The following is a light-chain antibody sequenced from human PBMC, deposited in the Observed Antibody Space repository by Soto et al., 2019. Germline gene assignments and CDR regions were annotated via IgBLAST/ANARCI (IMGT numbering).Light chain of an antibody. CDR1: QDITNY. Sequence: DIQMTHSPSSLSASVGDRVTITCQASQDITNYLNWYQQKPGKAPKLLIYDSSTLETGVPSRFSGSGSGTDFAFTISSLQPEDIATDYCQHLDNLQITVGQGKRLEIK. J-gene: IGKJ5*01. CDR3: QHLDNLQIT. CDR2: DSS. V-gene: IGKV1-33*01.